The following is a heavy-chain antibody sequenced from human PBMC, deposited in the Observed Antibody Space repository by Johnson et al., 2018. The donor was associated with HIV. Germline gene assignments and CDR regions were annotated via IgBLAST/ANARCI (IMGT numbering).Heavy chain of an antibody. J-gene: IGHJ3*02. CDR2: IKQDGSEK. D-gene: IGHD3-10*01. V-gene: IGHV3-7*01. Sequence: VQLVESGGGLVQPGGSLRLSCAVSGFTFRSYWMTWVRQAPGKGLEWVTNIKQDGSEKYYVDSVKVRFTISRDNAKNSLYLQMNSLRAEDTAVYYCAREIIFRGAFDIWGQGTMVTVSS. CDR3: AREIIFRGAFDI. CDR1: GFTFRSYW.